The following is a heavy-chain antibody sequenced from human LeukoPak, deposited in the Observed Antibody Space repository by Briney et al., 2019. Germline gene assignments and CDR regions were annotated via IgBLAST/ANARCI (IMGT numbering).Heavy chain of an antibody. CDR1: GFTFSSYA. J-gene: IGHJ3*02. D-gene: IGHD4-23*01. CDR2: ISGSSDST. CDR3: AKEYYGGNSDAFDI. V-gene: IGHV3-23*01. Sequence: PGGSLRLSCAASGFTFSSYAMSWVRQAPGKGLEWVSGISGSSDSTNYADSAKGRFTISRDNSKNTLYLQMNSLRAEDTAVYYCAKEYYGGNSDAFDIWGQGTMVTVSS.